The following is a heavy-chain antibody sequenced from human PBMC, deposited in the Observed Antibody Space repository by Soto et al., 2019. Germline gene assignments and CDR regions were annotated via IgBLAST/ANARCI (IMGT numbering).Heavy chain of an antibody. CDR3: SRPIQYYFDTSAQSAWFDP. CDR1: GGTFGSYA. Sequence: SVKVSCKTSGGTFGSYAISWVRQAPGQGLEWMGGIIPIFSTPNYAQKFQGRVTITADESTSTAYMELSSLRSEDTAVYYCSRPIQYYFDTSAQSAWFDPWGQGTLVTVSS. D-gene: IGHD3-22*01. J-gene: IGHJ5*02. CDR2: IIPIFSTP. V-gene: IGHV1-69*13.